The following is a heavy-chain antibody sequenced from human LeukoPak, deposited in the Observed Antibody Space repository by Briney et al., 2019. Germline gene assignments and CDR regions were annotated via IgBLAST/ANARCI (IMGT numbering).Heavy chain of an antibody. V-gene: IGHV3-21*04. Sequence: PGGSLRLSCAASGFTFNTYTMHWVRQAPGKGLEWLSSITGSSSHIYSGDSLKGRFTISRDNAKNSLYLQMHSLRADDTAVYYCARDGLGFDPWGQGTLVTVFS. CDR1: GFTFNTYT. CDR3: ARDGLGFDP. D-gene: IGHD3-22*01. CDR2: ITGSSSHI. J-gene: IGHJ5*02.